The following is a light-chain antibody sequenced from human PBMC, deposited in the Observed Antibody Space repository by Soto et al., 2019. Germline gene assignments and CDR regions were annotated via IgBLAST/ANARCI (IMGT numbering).Light chain of an antibody. Sequence: EIVMTQSPVTLSVSPGARAPLSCRASQRVGSNLAWYQQKPGQAPRLLIYGVSTRATGIPDRFSGSGSGTEFTLTISRLEPEDFAVYFCQQYGYSQWTFGQGTKVDIK. CDR2: GVS. CDR3: QQYGYSQWT. J-gene: IGKJ1*01. V-gene: IGKV3D-15*01. CDR1: QRVGSN.